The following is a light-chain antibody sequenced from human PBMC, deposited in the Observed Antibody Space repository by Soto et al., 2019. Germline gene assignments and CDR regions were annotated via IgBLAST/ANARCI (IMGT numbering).Light chain of an antibody. J-gene: IGLJ1*01. CDR2: GVT. Sequence: QSALTQPASVSGSPGQSITIPCSGTRNDIGNYNSVSWYRQSPGKAPKLIIYGVTNRPSGISDRFSGSKSGNTASLTISGLQPEDEADYYCGSYTTYSPFVFGSGTKVTVL. V-gene: IGLV2-14*01. CDR3: GSYTTYSPFV. CDR1: RNDIGNYNS.